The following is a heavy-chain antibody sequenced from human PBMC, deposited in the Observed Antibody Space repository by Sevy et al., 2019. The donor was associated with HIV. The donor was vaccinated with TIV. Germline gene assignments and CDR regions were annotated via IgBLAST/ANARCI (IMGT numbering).Heavy chain of an antibody. CDR2: IYYSGST. CDR3: TRGLRPRRYFDY. V-gene: IGHV4-31*03. J-gene: IGHJ4*02. D-gene: IGHD4-17*01. Sequence: SENLSLTCTVSGGSISSGGYYWSWIRQHPGKGLEWIGYIYYSGSTYYNPSLKSRVTISVDTSKNQFSLKLSSVTAADTAVYYCTRGLRPRRYFDYWGQGTLVTVSS. CDR1: GGSISSGGYY.